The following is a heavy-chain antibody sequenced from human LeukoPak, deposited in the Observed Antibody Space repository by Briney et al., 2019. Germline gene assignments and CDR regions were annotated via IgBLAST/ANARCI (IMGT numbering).Heavy chain of an antibody. CDR3: ARDSYYDFWSGYYTAFSYDY. D-gene: IGHD3-3*01. V-gene: IGHV3-53*01. CDR1: GFTVSSNS. CDR2: IYSDNT. J-gene: IGHJ4*02. Sequence: GGSLRLSCTVSGFTVSSNSMSWVRQAPGKGLEWVSFIYSDNTHYSDSVKGRFTISRDNAKNSLYLQMNSLRAEDTAVYYCARDSYYDFWSGYYTAFSYDYWGQGTLVTVSS.